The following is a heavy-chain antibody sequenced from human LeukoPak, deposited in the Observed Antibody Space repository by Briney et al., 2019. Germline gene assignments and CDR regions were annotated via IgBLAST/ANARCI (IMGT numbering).Heavy chain of an antibody. CDR2: IHFSGST. Sequence: PLETLSLTCTVSGGSISSYYWSWIRQPPGKGLEWIGYIHFSGSTNYNPSLKSRVTVSDDKSKNQFSLKLSSVTAADTAVYYCARIFRGAYFDYWGQGTLVTVSS. CDR1: GGSISSYY. J-gene: IGHJ4*02. CDR3: ARIFRGAYFDY. V-gene: IGHV4-59*01. D-gene: IGHD3-10*01.